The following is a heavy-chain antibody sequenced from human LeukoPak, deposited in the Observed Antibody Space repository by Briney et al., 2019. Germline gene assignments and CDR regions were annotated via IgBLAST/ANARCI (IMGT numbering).Heavy chain of an antibody. CDR2: IYTSGST. CDR3: ATDFDWLEGAFDI. J-gene: IGHJ3*02. V-gene: IGHV4-61*02. D-gene: IGHD3-9*01. Sequence: SRTLSLTCTVSGGSISSGSYYWSWIRQPAGKGLEWIGRIYTSGSTNYNPSLKSRVTISVDTSKNQFSLKLSSVTAADTAVYYCATDFDWLEGAFDIWGQGTMVTVSS. CDR1: GGSISSGSYY.